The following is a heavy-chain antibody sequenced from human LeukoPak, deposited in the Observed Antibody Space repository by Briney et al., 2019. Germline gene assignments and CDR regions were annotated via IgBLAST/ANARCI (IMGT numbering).Heavy chain of an antibody. V-gene: IGHV4-34*01. J-gene: IGHJ6*03. Sequence: PSETLSLTCAVYGGSFSGYYWSWIRQPPGKGLEWIGEINHSGSTNYNPSLKSRVTISVDTSKNQFSLKLSSVTAADTAVYYCARHNGHSSSSRGYYYYYMDVWGKGTTVTVSS. CDR1: GGSFSGYY. CDR2: INHSGST. CDR3: ARHNGHSSSSRGYYYYYMDV. D-gene: IGHD6-6*01.